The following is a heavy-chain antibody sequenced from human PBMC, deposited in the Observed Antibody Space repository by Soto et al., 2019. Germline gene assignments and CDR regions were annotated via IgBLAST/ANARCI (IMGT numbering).Heavy chain of an antibody. CDR3: SKDNNWNYNAFDI. V-gene: IGHV3-9*01. Sequence: GGSRRLSCAASGFTLDDDAMHWVRQAPGKGLEWVSGISWNSGSIGYADSVKGRFTISRDNAKNSLYLQMNSLRAEDTALYYCSKDNNWNYNAFDIWGQGTLVTVSS. CDR1: GFTLDDDA. CDR2: ISWNSGSI. D-gene: IGHD1-7*01. J-gene: IGHJ3*02.